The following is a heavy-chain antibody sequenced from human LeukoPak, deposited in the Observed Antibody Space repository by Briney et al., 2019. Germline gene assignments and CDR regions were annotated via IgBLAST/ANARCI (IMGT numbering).Heavy chain of an antibody. Sequence: GGSLRLSCTASGFTFGDYAMSWVRQAPGKGLEWVGFIRSKAYGGTTEYAASVKGRFTISRDDSKSIAYLQMNSLKTEDTAVYYCTRSHQLLYGYGGFDYWGQGTLVTVSS. D-gene: IGHD2-2*02. CDR1: GFTFGDYA. CDR3: TRSHQLLYGYGGFDY. CDR2: IRSKAYGGTT. J-gene: IGHJ4*02. V-gene: IGHV3-49*04.